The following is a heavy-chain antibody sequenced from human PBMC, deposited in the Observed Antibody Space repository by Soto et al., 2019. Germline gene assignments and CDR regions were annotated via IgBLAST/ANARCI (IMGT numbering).Heavy chain of an antibody. CDR1: EVTIGSYA. J-gene: IGHJ6*02. V-gene: IGHV3-23*01. Sequence: CVPLGHSCAAAEVTIGSYAMSWVRQAPGKGLEWVSVIRSSGDRTYYADSVKGRFTISRDNSKNTLYMQMNSLRAEDTAVYYCAKQQGPGTPYYYAMDVWGQGTTVTVSS. CDR2: IRSSGDRT. D-gene: IGHD1-1*01. CDR3: AKQQGPGTPYYYAMDV.